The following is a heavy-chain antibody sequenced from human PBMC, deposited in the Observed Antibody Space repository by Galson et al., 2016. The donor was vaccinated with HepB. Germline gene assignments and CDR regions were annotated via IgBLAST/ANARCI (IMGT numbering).Heavy chain of an antibody. CDR3: ARGDGSGFYYYGMDV. J-gene: IGHJ6*02. CDR2: IYYSGNM. Sequence: SETLSLTCTVSGDSITSYSWSRIRQPPGKGLEWIGCIYYSGNMNYKSSLRSLAIISVDTSKNQFSLKLSSVTAADTAVYYWARGDGSGFYYYGMDVWGQGTTVTVSS. V-gene: IGHV4-59*01. CDR1: GDSITSYS. D-gene: IGHD3-22*01.